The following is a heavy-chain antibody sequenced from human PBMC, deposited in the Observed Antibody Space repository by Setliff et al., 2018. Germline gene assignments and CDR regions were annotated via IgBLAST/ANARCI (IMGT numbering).Heavy chain of an antibody. D-gene: IGHD6-13*01. CDR1: GFTFTNSA. J-gene: IGHJ3*02. Sequence: GGSLRLSCAASGFTFTNSAMHWVRQSTGKGLEWVSSIGPAGNTYYADSMKGRFTISRDNAKNSLYLQMNSLRAEDTAVYYCASAGHSGSWFPFDAFHIWGQGTMVTVSS. CDR2: IGPAGNT. V-gene: IGHV3-13*01. CDR3: ASAGHSGSWFPFDAFHI.